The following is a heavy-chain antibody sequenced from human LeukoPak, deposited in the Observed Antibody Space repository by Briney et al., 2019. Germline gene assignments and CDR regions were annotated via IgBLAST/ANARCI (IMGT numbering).Heavy chain of an antibody. CDR3: ARVGYCSSTSCPGGFDP. J-gene: IGHJ5*02. CDR1: GGSISSYY. D-gene: IGHD2-2*01. V-gene: IGHV4-59*01. Sequence: PSETLSLTCTVSGGSISSYYWSWIRQPPGKGLEWIGYIYYSGRTNYNPSLKSRVTISVDTSKNQFSLKLSSVTAADTAVYYCARVGYCSSTSCPGGFDPWGQGTLVTVSS. CDR2: IYYSGRT.